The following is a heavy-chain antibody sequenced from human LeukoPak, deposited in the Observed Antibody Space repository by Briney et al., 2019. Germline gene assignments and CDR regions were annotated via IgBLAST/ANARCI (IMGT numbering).Heavy chain of an antibody. CDR3: ARELAGTEVY. CDR1: GYTFSSYY. Sequence: EASVKVSCKASGYTFSSYYMHWVRQAPGQGLEWMGIINPSGGSTNYAQKFQGRVTMTGDTSTSTVYMELSSLRSEDTAVYYCARELAGTEVYWGQGTLVTVSS. CDR2: INPSGGST. J-gene: IGHJ4*02. D-gene: IGHD6-13*01. V-gene: IGHV1-46*01.